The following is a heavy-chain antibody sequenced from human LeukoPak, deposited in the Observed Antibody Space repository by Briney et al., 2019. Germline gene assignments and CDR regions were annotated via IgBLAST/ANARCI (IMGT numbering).Heavy chain of an antibody. V-gene: IGHV3-33*01. CDR3: ARVSGYSGTWYVDY. Sequence: GRSLRLSCVASGFTFKNYGMHWVRQAPGKGLEWVAIIWYDGSNKYYADFVRGRFTTSRDSSKNTLYLQMNSLRADDSAVYYCARVSGYSGTWYVDYWGQGTLVTVSS. CDR2: IWYDGSNK. D-gene: IGHD6-13*01. J-gene: IGHJ4*02. CDR1: GFTFKNYG.